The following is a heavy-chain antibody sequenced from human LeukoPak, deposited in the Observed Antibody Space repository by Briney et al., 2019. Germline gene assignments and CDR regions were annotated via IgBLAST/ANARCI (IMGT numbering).Heavy chain of an antibody. V-gene: IGHV3-7*01. J-gene: IGHJ5*02. D-gene: IGHD3-10*02. CDR1: GFAFSMYW. CDR2: IHQDGSDK. Sequence: GGSLRLSCAASGFAFSMYWMSWVRQVPGKGLEWVANIHQDGSDKYYVDSVKGRFTISKDNAKNLLYLQMNSLRADDTAVYYCAPSHIVRGVTPFDPWGQGTLVTVSS. CDR3: APSHIVRGVTPFDP.